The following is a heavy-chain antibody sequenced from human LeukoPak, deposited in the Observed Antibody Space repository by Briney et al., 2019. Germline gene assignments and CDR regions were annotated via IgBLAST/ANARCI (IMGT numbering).Heavy chain of an antibody. D-gene: IGHD3-22*01. CDR1: GITFSSYS. Sequence: GGSLRLSCAASGITFSSYSMNWVRQAPGKGLEWVSSISSSSSYIYYADSVKGRFTISRDNAKNSLYLQMNSLRAEDTAVYYCARDPPSYYDSGAFDYWGQGTLVTVSS. CDR2: ISSSSSYI. J-gene: IGHJ4*02. V-gene: IGHV3-21*01. CDR3: ARDPPSYYDSGAFDY.